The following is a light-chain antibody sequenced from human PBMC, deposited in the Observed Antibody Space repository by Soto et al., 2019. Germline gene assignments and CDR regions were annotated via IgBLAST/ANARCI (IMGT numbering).Light chain of an antibody. CDR1: SSNIGNNY. Sequence: QSVLTQPPSVSAAPGQKVTISCSGSSSNIGNNYVSWYQQLPGTAPRLLIYDNDKRPSGIPDRFSGSKSGTSASLDITGLQTGDEADYYCATWDSRLSSTVFGGGTKLTVL. CDR2: DND. V-gene: IGLV1-51*01. J-gene: IGLJ3*02. CDR3: ATWDSRLSSTV.